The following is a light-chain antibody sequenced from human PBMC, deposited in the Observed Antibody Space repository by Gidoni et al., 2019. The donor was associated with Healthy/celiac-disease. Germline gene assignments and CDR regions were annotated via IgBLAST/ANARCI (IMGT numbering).Light chain of an antibody. V-gene: IGKV2-28*01. J-gene: IGKJ1*01. CDR2: LGS. CDR3: MQALQSPWT. CDR1: QSLLHSNGYNH. Sequence: MGMTQSALSLPVTPGQPASIACRSSQSLLHSNGYNHLYWYLQKPGQSPQHLIYLGSNRSSGVPAWFSGSGSGTDFTLKISRVEAEDVGVYYCMQALQSPWTFXXXTKVEIK.